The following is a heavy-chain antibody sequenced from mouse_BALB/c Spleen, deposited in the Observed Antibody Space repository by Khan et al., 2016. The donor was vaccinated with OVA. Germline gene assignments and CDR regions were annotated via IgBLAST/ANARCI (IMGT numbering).Heavy chain of an antibody. CDR1: GYPLTSYW. CDR2: IDPSDSYT. J-gene: IGHJ3*02. V-gene: IGHV1-69*02. CDR3: FRSFHYGSSTWFGY. Sequence: QVQLQQSGAELVKPGASVKLSCKASGYPLTSYWLHWVKQRPGQGLEWIGEIDPSDSYTNYNQKFKGKATVTVDKSSSTTYMQLSSLTSEDSSVFFLFRSFHYGSSTWFGYWGQGTLVTVSA. D-gene: IGHD1-1*01.